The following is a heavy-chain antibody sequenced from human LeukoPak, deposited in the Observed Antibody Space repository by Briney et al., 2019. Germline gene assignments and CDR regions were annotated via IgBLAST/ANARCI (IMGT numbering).Heavy chain of an antibody. Sequence: SETLSLTCGVYGGSFSGYYWSWIRQPPGKGLEWIGEINHSGSTNYNPSLKSRVTISVDTSKNQFSLKLSSVTAADTAVYYCARASYYDSSGYYLRNAHLDYWGQGTLVTVSS. CDR3: ARASYYDSSGYYLRNAHLDY. CDR2: INHSGST. J-gene: IGHJ4*02. CDR1: GGSFSGYY. D-gene: IGHD3-22*01. V-gene: IGHV4-34*01.